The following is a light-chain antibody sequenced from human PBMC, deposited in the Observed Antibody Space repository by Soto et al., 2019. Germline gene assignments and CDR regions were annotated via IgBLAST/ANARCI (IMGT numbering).Light chain of an antibody. V-gene: IGKV1-5*01. CDR2: DAS. J-gene: IGKJ1*01. CDR3: KQYNSYSSWT. CDR1: QSLNSL. Sequence: DIPMTQSPSTLSASVGDRVTITCRASQSLNSLLAWYQQKPGRAPKLLIYDASTLESGVPSRFSGSGSGTEFTLTISSLQTDDFASYYCKQYNSYSSWTFGQGTKVEIK.